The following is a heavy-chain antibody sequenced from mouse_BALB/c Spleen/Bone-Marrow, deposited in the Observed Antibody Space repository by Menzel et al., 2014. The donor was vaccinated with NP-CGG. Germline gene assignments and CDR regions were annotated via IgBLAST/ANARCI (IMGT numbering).Heavy chain of an antibody. Sequence: QVQLKDSGPELMKPGASVKISCKATGYTFSSYWIEWVKQRPGHGLEWIGEILPGSGNTHYNEKFKGKATSTADTSSNTAYMQLSSLTSEDSAVYYCARWLLQYFDVWGAGTTVTVSS. J-gene: IGHJ1*01. CDR3: ARWLLQYFDV. V-gene: IGHV1-9*01. D-gene: IGHD2-3*01. CDR2: ILPGSGNT. CDR1: GYTFSSYW.